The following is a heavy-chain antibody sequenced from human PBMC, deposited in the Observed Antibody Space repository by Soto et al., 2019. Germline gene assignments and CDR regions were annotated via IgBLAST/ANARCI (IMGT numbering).Heavy chain of an antibody. Sequence: ASVKVSCKASGYTFTSYGISWVRQAPGQGLEWMGWISAYNGNTNYAQKLQGRVTMTTDTSTSTAYMELRSLRSDDTAAYYCAREEPYYDFWSGYRGPFDYWGQGTLVTVSS. J-gene: IGHJ4*02. CDR1: GYTFTSYG. CDR2: ISAYNGNT. V-gene: IGHV1-18*01. CDR3: AREEPYYDFWSGYRGPFDY. D-gene: IGHD3-3*01.